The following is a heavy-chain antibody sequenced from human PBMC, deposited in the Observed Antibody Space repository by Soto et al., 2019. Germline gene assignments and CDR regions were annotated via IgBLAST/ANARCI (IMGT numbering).Heavy chain of an antibody. CDR3: ASLRGGSGWSHFDY. CDR2: ISGSGADT. D-gene: IGHD6-19*01. Sequence: GGSLRLSCAASGFSFSSYAMSWVRQAPGKGLEWVSGISGSGADTSYADSVKGRFTISRDNSKNTLYLQMNSLRAEDTAVYYCASLRGGSGWSHFDYWGQGTLVTVSS. V-gene: IGHV3-23*01. J-gene: IGHJ4*02. CDR1: GFSFSSYA.